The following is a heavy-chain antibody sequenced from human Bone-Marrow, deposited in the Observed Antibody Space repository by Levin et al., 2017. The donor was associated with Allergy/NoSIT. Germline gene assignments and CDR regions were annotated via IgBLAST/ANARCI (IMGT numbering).Heavy chain of an antibody. V-gene: IGHV3-33*01. CDR1: GFTFSSYG. CDR2: IWYDGSNK. Sequence: GESLKISCAASGFTFSSYGMHWVRQAPGKGLEWVAVIWYDGSNKYYADSVKGRFTISRDNSKNTLYLQMNSLRAEDTAVYYCARGLVVPAAILGRGQGTLVTVSS. J-gene: IGHJ4*02. D-gene: IGHD2-2*02. CDR3: ARGLVVPAAILG.